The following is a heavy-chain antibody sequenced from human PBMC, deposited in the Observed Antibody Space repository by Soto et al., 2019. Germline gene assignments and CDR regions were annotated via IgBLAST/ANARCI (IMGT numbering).Heavy chain of an antibody. J-gene: IGHJ6*02. CDR2: ISAYNGNT. D-gene: IGHD4-17*01. Sequence: ASVKVSCKASGYTFTSYGISWVRQAPGKGLEGMGWISAYNGNTNYAQKLQGRVTMTTDTSTSTAYMELRSLRSDDTAVYYCARERGTDYGDYVYYYYGMDVWGQGTTVTVSS. V-gene: IGHV1-18*01. CDR1: GYTFTSYG. CDR3: ARERGTDYGDYVYYYYGMDV.